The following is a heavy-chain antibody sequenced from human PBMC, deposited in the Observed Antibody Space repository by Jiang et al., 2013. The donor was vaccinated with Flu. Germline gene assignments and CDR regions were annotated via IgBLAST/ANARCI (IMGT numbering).Heavy chain of an antibody. CDR1: GYTFTSYG. Sequence: SGAEVKKPGASVKVSCKASGYTFTSYGISWVRQAPGQGLEWMGWISAYNGNTNYAQKLQGRVTMTTDTSTSTAYMELRSLRSDDTAVYYCARDEGIQLWPQGNWFDPWGQGTLVTVSS. J-gene: IGHJ5*02. D-gene: IGHD5-18*01. CDR2: ISAYNGNT. V-gene: IGHV1-18*01. CDR3: ARDEGIQLWPQGNWFDP.